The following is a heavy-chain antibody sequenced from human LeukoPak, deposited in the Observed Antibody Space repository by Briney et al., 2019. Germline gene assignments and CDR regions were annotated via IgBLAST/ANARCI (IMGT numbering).Heavy chain of an antibody. CDR1: GGSISSYY. CDR2: IYYSGST. J-gene: IGHJ4*02. CDR3: ARVLPQWLARYYFDY. D-gene: IGHD6-19*01. Sequence: PSETLSLTCTVSGGSISSYYWSWIRQPPGKGLEWIGTIYYSGSTSYNPSLESRVTISIDTSKNQFSLKLNSVTAADTAVYYCARVLPQWLARYYFDYWGQGTLVTVSS. V-gene: IGHV4-59*08.